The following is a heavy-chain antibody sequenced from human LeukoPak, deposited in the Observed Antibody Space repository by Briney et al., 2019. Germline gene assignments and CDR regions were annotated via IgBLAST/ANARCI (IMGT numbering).Heavy chain of an antibody. D-gene: IGHD1-1*01. CDR3: ARAGETNSNWFDP. V-gene: IGHV1-2*06. CDR1: GYTFTGYY. Sequence: ASVKVSCKASGYTFTGYYMHRVRQAPGQGLEWLGRINPNSGGTNYAQKFQGRVTMTRDTSISTAYMELSRLTSDDTAVYHCARAGETNSNWFDPWGQGTLATVSS. J-gene: IGHJ5*02. CDR2: INPNSGGT.